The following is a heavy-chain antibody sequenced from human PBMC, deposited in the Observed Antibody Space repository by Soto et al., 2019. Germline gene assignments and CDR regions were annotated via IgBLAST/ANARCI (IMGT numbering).Heavy chain of an antibody. CDR2: ISASGGRT. V-gene: IGHV3-23*01. CDR1: GFTFGNYA. CDR3: AKDLEVLSARFES. J-gene: IGHJ4*02. D-gene: IGHD2-15*01. Sequence: VGSLRLSCRASGFTFGNYAMAWVRQAPGKGLEWVSGISASGGRTYYADSAKGRFTTSRDNSNNTLYLQMSSLRAEDTAVYYCAKDLEVLSARFESWGQGALVTVSS.